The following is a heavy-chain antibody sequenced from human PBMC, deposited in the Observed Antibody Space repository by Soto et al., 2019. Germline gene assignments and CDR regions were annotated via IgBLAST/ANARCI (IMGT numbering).Heavy chain of an antibody. Sequence: GGSLRLSCAASGFTFSSYAMSWVRQAPGKGLEWVSAISGSGGSTYYADSVKGRFTISRDNSKNTLYLQMNSLRAEDTAVYYCAKGVKAMVRGVPYYYYYMDVWGKGTTVTVSS. J-gene: IGHJ6*03. D-gene: IGHD3-10*01. V-gene: IGHV3-23*01. CDR2: ISGSGGST. CDR3: AKGVKAMVRGVPYYYYYMDV. CDR1: GFTFSSYA.